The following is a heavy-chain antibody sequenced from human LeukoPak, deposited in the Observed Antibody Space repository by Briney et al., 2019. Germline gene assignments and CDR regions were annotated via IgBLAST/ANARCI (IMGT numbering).Heavy chain of an antibody. J-gene: IGHJ4*02. Sequence: GGSLRLSCAASGFTFSSYSMNWVRQAPGKGLEWVSSISSSSSYIYYADSVKGRFTISRDNAKNSLHLQVNSLRAEDTAIYYCAKYYYSPGPIDYWGQGTLVTVSS. CDR1: GFTFSSYS. CDR2: ISSSSSYI. CDR3: AKYYYSPGPIDY. V-gene: IGHV3-21*01. D-gene: IGHD3-10*01.